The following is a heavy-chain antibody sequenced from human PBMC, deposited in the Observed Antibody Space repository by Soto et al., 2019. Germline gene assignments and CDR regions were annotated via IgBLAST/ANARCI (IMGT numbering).Heavy chain of an antibody. CDR1: GYTLTELS. CDR2: FDPEDGET. CDR3: ARSDFDWLSQARYYFDY. J-gene: IGHJ4*02. Sequence: ASVKVSCKVSGYTLTELSMHWVRQAPGKGLEWMGGFDPEDGETIYAQKFQGRVTMTEDTSTDTAYMELSSLRSEDTALYYCARSDFDWLSQARYYFDYWGQGTLVTVSS. V-gene: IGHV1-24*01. D-gene: IGHD3-9*01.